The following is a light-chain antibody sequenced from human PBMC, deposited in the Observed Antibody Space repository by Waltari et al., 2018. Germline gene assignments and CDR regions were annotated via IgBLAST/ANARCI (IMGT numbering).Light chain of an antibody. V-gene: IGKV1-39*01. CDR2: TAS. CDR3: QQSYSTPYS. CDR1: QDIRRY. Sequence: DIRMTQSPSSLSASVGDRVTITCRASQDIRRYLNWYQQKPGKAPNLLFYTASSLQSGVPPRFSGSGSGTDFTLTITSLQPEDFATYFCQQSYSTPYSFAQGTKVEIK. J-gene: IGKJ2*03.